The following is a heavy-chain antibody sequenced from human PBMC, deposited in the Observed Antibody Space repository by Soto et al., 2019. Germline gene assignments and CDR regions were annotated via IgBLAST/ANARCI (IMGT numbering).Heavy chain of an antibody. D-gene: IGHD2-8*01. CDR1: GFTFSNYA. V-gene: IGHV3-23*01. Sequence: EVQLLESGGGLVQPGGSLRLSCAASGFTFSNYAMNWVRQAPGKGLEWVSSISASGGNAYYADSVKGRFTISRDNSKNTLYLQMDSLRAEDTALYYCAKEGVYAHWYFDLWGRGTLVTVSS. CDR3: AKEGVYAHWYFDL. J-gene: IGHJ2*01. CDR2: ISASGGNA.